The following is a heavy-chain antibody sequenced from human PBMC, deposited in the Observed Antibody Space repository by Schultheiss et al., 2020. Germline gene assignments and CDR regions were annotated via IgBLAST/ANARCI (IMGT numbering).Heavy chain of an antibody. V-gene: IGHV1-18*04. J-gene: IGHJ4*02. Sequence: ASVKVSCKASGYTFTSYGISWVRQAPGQGLEWMGWISAYNGNTNYAQKLQGRVTMTTDTSTSTAYMELRSLRSDDTAVYYCARAGFSYGTGYYFDFWGQGTLVTVSS. D-gene: IGHD5-18*01. CDR2: ISAYNGNT. CDR1: GYTFTSYG. CDR3: ARAGFSYGTGYYFDF.